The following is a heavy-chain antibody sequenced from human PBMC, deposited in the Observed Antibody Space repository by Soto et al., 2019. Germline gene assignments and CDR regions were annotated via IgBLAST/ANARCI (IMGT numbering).Heavy chain of an antibody. CDR2: IKPDGSEK. Sequence: GGSLRLSCAASGFTFNTYWMSWVRQAPGKGLEWVANIKPDGSEKWYVDSVKGRFTISRDNAKNSLYLQMNSLRAEDTAVYYCVKDQIYYGSGSYYVFDIWGQGTMVTVSS. J-gene: IGHJ3*02. CDR1: GFTFNTYW. V-gene: IGHV3-7*02. CDR3: VKDQIYYGSGSYYVFDI. D-gene: IGHD3-10*01.